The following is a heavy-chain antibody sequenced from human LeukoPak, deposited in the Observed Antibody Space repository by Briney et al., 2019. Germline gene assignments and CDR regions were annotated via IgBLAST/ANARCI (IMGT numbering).Heavy chain of an antibody. V-gene: IGHV1-8*01. D-gene: IGHD5-24*01. CDR2: MNPNCGNT. Sequence: GASVKVSCKASGYTFTSYDINWVRQATGQGLEWMGWMNPNCGNTGYAQKFQGRVTMTRNTSISTAYMELSSLRSEDTAVYYCARAFEMAHDAFDIWGQGTMVTVSS. J-gene: IGHJ3*02. CDR3: ARAFEMAHDAFDI. CDR1: GYTFTSYD.